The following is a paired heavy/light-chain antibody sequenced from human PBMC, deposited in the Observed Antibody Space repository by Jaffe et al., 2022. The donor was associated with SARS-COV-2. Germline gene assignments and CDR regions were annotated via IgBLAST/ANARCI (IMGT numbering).Heavy chain of an antibody. Sequence: QVQLVGSGGGVVQPGTSLRLSCVASGFTFSSYSMHWVRQAPGKGLEWMAVISYDGTDKFYADSVKGRFSISRDTSKNTLYLQMNSLRPEDTALYYCVRGVSGTYYYYMAVWAKGIPVTVSS. CDR1: GFTFSSYS. J-gene: IGHJ6*03. V-gene: IGHV3-30*04. D-gene: IGHD1-1*01. CDR3: VRGVSGTYYYYMAV. CDR2: ISYDGTDK.
Light chain of an antibody. J-gene: IGKJ5*01. Sequence: IVLTQSPVSLPVTPGEPASISCRSGQSLLHSNGYNYLDWFLQRPGQSPQLLLYLASHRAPGVPDRFSGSGSGTDFTLKISRVEAEDIGVYYCMQALQTPPTFGQGTRLEIK. V-gene: IGKV2-28*01. CDR3: MQALQTPPT. CDR2: LAS. CDR1: QSLLHSNGYNY.